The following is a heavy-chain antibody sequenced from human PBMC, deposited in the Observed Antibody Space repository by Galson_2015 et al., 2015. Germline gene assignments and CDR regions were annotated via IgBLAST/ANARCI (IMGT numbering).Heavy chain of an antibody. V-gene: IGHV1-2*04. D-gene: IGHD5-12*01. Sequence: SVKVSCKASGYTFTGYYMHWVRQAPGHGLEWMGWINPNSGGTNYAHKFQGWLTLTRDTSISTAYMELSRLRSDDTAVYYCARGWLVWLRLDGTFDIWGPGTKVTVSS. CDR3: ARGWLVWLRLDGTFDI. J-gene: IGHJ3*02. CDR1: GYTFTGYY. CDR2: INPNSGGT.